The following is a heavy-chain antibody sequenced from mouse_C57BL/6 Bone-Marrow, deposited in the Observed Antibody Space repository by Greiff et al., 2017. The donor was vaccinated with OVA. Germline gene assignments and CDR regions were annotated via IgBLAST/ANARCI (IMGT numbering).Heavy chain of an antibody. CDR3: AREGDGNYGDAMDY. Sequence: EVMLVESGGGLVKPGGSLKLSCAASGFTFSSYAMSWVRQTPEKRLEWVATISDGGSYTYYPDNVKGRFTISRDNAKNNLYLQMSQLKSEDTAMYYCAREGDGNYGDAMDYWGQGTSVTVSS. V-gene: IGHV5-4*01. D-gene: IGHD2-1*01. CDR1: GFTFSSYA. CDR2: ISDGGSYT. J-gene: IGHJ4*01.